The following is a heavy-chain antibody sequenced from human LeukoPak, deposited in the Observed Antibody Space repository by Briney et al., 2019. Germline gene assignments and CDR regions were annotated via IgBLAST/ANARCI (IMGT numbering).Heavy chain of an antibody. CDR3: ATTYYYGSGSYRMLGY. D-gene: IGHD3-10*01. Sequence: ASVKVSCKASGGTFSSYAISWVRQAPGQGLEWMGRIIPILGIANYAQKFQGRVTITADKSTSTAYMGLSSLRSEDTAVYYCATTYYYGSGSYRMLGYWGQGTLVTVSS. J-gene: IGHJ4*02. V-gene: IGHV1-69*04. CDR2: IIPILGIA. CDR1: GGTFSSYA.